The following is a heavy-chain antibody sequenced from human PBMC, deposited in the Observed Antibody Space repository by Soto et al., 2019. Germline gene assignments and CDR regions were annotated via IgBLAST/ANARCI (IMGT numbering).Heavy chain of an antibody. CDR3: ARGMRSGYDFDY. Sequence: ASVKVSCKASGYTFTRYGLSWVRQAPGQGLEWMGWISAYNGNTNYAQKLQGRVTMTTDTSTSTAYMELRSLRSDDTAVYYCARGMRSGYDFDYWGQGTLVTVSS. D-gene: IGHD5-12*01. CDR2: ISAYNGNT. J-gene: IGHJ4*02. V-gene: IGHV1-18*01. CDR1: GYTFTRYG.